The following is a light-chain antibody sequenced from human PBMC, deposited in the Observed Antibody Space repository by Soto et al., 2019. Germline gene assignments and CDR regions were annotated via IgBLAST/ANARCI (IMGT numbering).Light chain of an antibody. CDR1: QSVRTK. CDR3: QQYNSWPPIT. CDR2: GAS. V-gene: IGKV3-15*01. Sequence: EIVMTQSPDTLYVSPGEGATLSCRASQSVRTKLAWYQQKAGQAPRLLIYGASTRATGIPDRFSGSGSGTEFTLTISSLQSEDFAVYYCQQYNSWPPITFGQGIQLEIK. J-gene: IGKJ5*01.